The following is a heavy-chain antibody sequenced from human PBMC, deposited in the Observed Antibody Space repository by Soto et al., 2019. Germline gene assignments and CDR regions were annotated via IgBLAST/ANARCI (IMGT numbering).Heavy chain of an antibody. Sequence: QVQLVESRGGVVQPGRSLRLSCAASGFTVSYFGLHWVRQAPGKGLEWVAFISSDGGKAYYADSMKGRFTISRDNSKNTLDLQMNSLKPEDTAVYYCARDWAWNYDYWGQGTLVTVSS. D-gene: IGHD1-7*01. CDR1: GFTVSYFG. CDR3: ARDWAWNYDY. J-gene: IGHJ4*02. CDR2: ISSDGGKA. V-gene: IGHV3-30-3*01.